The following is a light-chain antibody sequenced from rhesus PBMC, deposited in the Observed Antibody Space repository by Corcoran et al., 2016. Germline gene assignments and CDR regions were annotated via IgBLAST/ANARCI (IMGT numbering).Light chain of an antibody. Sequence: QVILTQSPATLSLSPGERATLSCRASQSVGSSLAWYQQKVGQAPRLLIYGASSGATGIPDRFSGSGSGTDFTLTISSLEPEYFAVYYCQNYNASPYSFGQGTKVEIK. J-gene: IGKJ2*01. CDR2: GAS. CDR3: QNYNASPYS. V-gene: IGKV3-53*01. CDR1: QSVGSS.